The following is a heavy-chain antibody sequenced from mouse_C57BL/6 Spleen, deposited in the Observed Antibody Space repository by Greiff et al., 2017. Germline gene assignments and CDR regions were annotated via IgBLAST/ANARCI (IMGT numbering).Heavy chain of an antibody. J-gene: IGHJ3*01. V-gene: IGHV1-66*01. CDR2: IYPGSGNT. Sequence: QVQLQQSGPELVKPGASVKISCKASGYSFTSYYIHWVKQRPGQGLEWIGWIYPGSGNTKYNEKFKGKATLTADTSSSTAYMQLSSLTSEDSAVXYCARSALKGCFAYWGKGTMVTVSA. CDR1: GYSFTSYY. D-gene: IGHD6-1*01. CDR3: ARSALKGCFAY.